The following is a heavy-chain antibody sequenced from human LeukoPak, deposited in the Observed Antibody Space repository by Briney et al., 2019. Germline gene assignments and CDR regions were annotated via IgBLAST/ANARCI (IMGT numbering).Heavy chain of an antibody. D-gene: IGHD3-10*01. V-gene: IGHV3-7*03. CDR1: GFTFSSYW. CDR3: AKDHSGSPYYMDV. CDR2: INQDGSEK. J-gene: IGHJ6*03. Sequence: GGSLRLSCAASGFTFSSYWMSWVRQAPGKGREGVAHINQDGSEKYYVDSVKGRFTISRDNAKNSLYLQMNSLRAEDTALYYCAKDHSGSPYYMDVWGKGATVTVSS.